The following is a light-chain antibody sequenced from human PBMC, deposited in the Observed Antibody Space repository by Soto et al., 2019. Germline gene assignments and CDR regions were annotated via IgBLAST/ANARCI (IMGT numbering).Light chain of an antibody. CDR1: QDIRGA. CDR2: DVS. CDR3: QQFNTYPIT. V-gene: IGKV1-13*02. J-gene: IGKJ5*01. Sequence: AIQLPQSPSSLAASVGDRVTITCRAIQDIRGALAWYQQKPGKPPKLLIFDVSSLQSGVPSRFSGSGSGTDFTLTISSLQPEDFATYYCQQFNTYPITFGQGTRLEIK.